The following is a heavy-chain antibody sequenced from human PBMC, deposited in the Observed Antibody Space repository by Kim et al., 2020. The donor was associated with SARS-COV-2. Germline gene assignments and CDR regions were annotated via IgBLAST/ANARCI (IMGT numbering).Heavy chain of an antibody. Sequence: GGSLRLSCAASGFTFSSYGMHWVRQAPGKGLEWVAVIWYDGSNNYYADSVKGRFTISRDNSTNTLYLQMNSLRAEDTAVYYCAREIPAHDYSIYGMDVWGQGTTVTVSS. J-gene: IGHJ6*02. CDR1: GFTFSSYG. CDR2: IWYDGSNN. CDR3: AREIPAHDYSIYGMDV. D-gene: IGHD4-4*01. V-gene: IGHV3-33*01.